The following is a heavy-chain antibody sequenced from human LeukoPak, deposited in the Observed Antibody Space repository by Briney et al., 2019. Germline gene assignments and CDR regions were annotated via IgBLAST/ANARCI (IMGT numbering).Heavy chain of an antibody. Sequence: GGTLRLSCAASGFTFSNYGMSWVRQAPGKGLEWVSVISGGGVTTYYADSVRGRFSISRDNSKNTVYLQMNSLRAEDTAVYYCAKQKDIFDYWGQGTLVTVSS. V-gene: IGHV3-23*01. CDR1: GFTFSNYG. CDR2: ISGGGVTT. J-gene: IGHJ4*02. D-gene: IGHD2-15*01. CDR3: AKQKDIFDY.